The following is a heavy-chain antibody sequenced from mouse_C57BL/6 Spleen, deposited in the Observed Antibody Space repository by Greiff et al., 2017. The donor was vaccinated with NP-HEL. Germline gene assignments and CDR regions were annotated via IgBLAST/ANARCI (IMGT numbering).Heavy chain of an antibody. D-gene: IGHD2-2*01. Sequence: EVQLQESGPELVKPGASVKISCKASGYSFTDYNMNWVKQSNGKSLEWIGVINPNYGTTSYNQKFKGKATLTVDQSSSTAYMQLNSLTSEDSAVYYCARGGVWLRREDWYFDVWGTGTTVTVSS. V-gene: IGHV1-39*01. CDR2: INPNYGTT. CDR1: GYSFTDYN. CDR3: ARGGVWLRREDWYFDV. J-gene: IGHJ1*03.